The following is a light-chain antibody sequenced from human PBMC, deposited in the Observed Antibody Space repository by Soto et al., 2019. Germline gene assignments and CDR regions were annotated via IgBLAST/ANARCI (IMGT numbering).Light chain of an antibody. CDR1: SSDVGSYNL. CDR3: CSYAGSSTFYV. V-gene: IGLV2-23*01. Sequence: QSARTQPASVSGSPGQSITISCTGTSSDVGSYNLVSWYQQHPGKAPKLMIYEGSKRPSGVSNRFSGSKSGNTASLTISGLQAEDEADYYCCSYAGSSTFYVFGTGTKLTVL. J-gene: IGLJ1*01. CDR2: EGS.